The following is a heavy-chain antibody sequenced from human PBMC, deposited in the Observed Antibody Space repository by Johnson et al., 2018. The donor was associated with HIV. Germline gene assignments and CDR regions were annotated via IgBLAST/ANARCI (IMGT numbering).Heavy chain of an antibody. V-gene: IGHV3-13*01. CDR2: IGSAGDT. D-gene: IGHD3-3*02. Sequence: VQLVESGGGLVQPGGSLRLSCAASGFTFSSYDMHWVRQATGKGLEWVSGIGSAGDTYYPGSVKGRFTISRENAKNSLYLQMNSLRAEDTALYYCATTNNIALPGYVWGQGTMVTVSS. CDR1: GFTFSSYD. CDR3: ATTNNIALPGYV. J-gene: IGHJ3*01.